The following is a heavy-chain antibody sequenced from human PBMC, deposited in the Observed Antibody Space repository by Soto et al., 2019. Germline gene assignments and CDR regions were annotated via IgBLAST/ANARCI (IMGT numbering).Heavy chain of an antibody. J-gene: IGHJ6*02. CDR3: AKDIAAAGTQSPGPYYYYGMDV. CDR1: GFAFDDYT. V-gene: IGHV3-43*01. D-gene: IGHD6-13*01. Sequence: GGSLRLSCAASGFAFDDYTMHWFRQAPGKGLEWVSLISWDGGSTYYADSVKGRFTISRDNSKNSLYLQMNSLRTEDTALYYCAKDIAAAGTQSPGPYYYYGMDVWGQGTTVTVSS. CDR2: ISWDGGST.